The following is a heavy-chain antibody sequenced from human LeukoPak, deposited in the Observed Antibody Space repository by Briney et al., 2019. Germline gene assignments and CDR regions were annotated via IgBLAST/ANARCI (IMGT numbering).Heavy chain of an antibody. D-gene: IGHD5-24*01. J-gene: IGHJ6*02. Sequence: PGGSLRLSFSVSGFKFADYDMSWLRQAPGKGLEWVGFIRNTVYGGTIKYAAAVKGRFTISRDDSKSIAYLQMNSLQSEGTAVYFCSRSTWRYTMDVWGQGTTVTVSS. V-gene: IGHV3-49*03. CDR2: IRNTVYGGTI. CDR1: GFKFADYD. CDR3: SRSTWRYTMDV.